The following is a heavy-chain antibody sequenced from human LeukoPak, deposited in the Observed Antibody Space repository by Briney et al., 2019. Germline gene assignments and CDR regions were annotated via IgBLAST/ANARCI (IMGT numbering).Heavy chain of an antibody. V-gene: IGHV4-34*01. CDR2: INHSGST. D-gene: IGHD6-6*01. CDR1: GGSFSGYC. CDR3: ARVRAARLMDV. Sequence: PSETLSLTCAVYGGSFSGYCWSWIRQPPGKGLEWIGEINHSGSTNYNPSLKSRVTISVDTSKNQFSLKLSPVTAADTAVYYCARVRAARLMDVWGKGTTVTVSS. J-gene: IGHJ6*04.